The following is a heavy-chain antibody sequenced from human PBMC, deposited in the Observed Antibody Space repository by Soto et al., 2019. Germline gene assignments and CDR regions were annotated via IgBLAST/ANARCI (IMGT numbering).Heavy chain of an antibody. CDR3: VKGRRYCSASCFYY. CDR1: GVTFSSYA. CDR2: ISGSGGST. V-gene: IGHV3-23*01. J-gene: IGHJ4*02. D-gene: IGHD6-6*01. Sequence: EVQLLESGGGLVQPGGSLRLSCAASGVTFSSYAMSWVRQAPGKGLEWVAAISGSGGSTYYADSVKGRFTISRDNSKNKLELQMDSRRAEDAGVDYCVKGRRYCSASCFYYLGQGTLVTGSS.